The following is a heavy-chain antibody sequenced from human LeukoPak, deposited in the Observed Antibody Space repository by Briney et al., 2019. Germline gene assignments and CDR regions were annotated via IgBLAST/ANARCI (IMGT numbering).Heavy chain of an antibody. Sequence: PGGSLRLSCAPSGFTFSSYSMNGVRQAPGKGLEWVSYINGDTTSIYYADSVKGRFTISRDNARDSLYLQMNSLRDEDTAVYYCARILRGSGSYGAFDLWGQGTMFSVSS. CDR2: INGDTTSI. CDR1: GFTFSSYS. J-gene: IGHJ3*01. D-gene: IGHD3-10*01. CDR3: ARILRGSGSYGAFDL. V-gene: IGHV3-48*02.